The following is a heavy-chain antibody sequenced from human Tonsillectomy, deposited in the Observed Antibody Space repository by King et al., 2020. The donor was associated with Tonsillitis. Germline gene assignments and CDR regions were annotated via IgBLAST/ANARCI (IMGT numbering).Heavy chain of an antibody. J-gene: IGHJ4*02. D-gene: IGHD4-17*01. CDR2: IYYSGST. CDR1: GGSISSSSYY. V-gene: IGHV4-39*01. CDR3: ARRGYGDYYFDY. Sequence: QLQESGPGLVKPSETLSLTCTVSGGSISSSSYYWGWIRQPPGKGLEWIGSIYYSGSTYYNPSLKSRVTISVDTSKNQFSLKLSPVTAADTAVYYCARRGYGDYYFDYWGQGTLVTVSS.